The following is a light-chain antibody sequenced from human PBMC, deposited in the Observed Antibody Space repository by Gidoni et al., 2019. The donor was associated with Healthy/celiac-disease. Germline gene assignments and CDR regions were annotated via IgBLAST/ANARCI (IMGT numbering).Light chain of an antibody. CDR2: GAS. CDR3: QQYGSSPKYT. J-gene: IGKJ2*01. V-gene: IGKV3-20*01. CDR1: QSVTSSY. Sequence: IALTQSPGTLALSPGERATLSCRAIQSVTSSYLAWYQQKPGQAPRLLIYGASSRATGIPDRFSGSGSGTYFTLTISRVEPEDFAVYYCQQYGSSPKYTFGQGTKLEIK.